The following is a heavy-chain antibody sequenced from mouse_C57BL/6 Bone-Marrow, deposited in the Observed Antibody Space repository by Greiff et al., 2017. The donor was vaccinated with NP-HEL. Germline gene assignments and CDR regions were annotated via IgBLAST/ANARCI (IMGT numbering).Heavy chain of an antibody. J-gene: IGHJ2*01. Sequence: QVQLQQSGAELARPGASVKLSCKASGYTFTSYGISWVKQRTGQGLEWIGEIYPRSGNTYYNEKFKGKATLTADKSSSTAYMELRSLTSEDSAVYFCARGGDYGRYFDYWGQGTTLTVSS. CDR2: IYPRSGNT. CDR1: GYTFTSYG. CDR3: ARGGDYGRYFDY. V-gene: IGHV1-81*01. D-gene: IGHD1-1*01.